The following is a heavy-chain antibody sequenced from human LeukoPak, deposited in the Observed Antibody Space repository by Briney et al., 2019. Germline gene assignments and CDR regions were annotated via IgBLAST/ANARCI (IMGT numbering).Heavy chain of an antibody. CDR2: VDAGSDNR. Sequence: ASVKVSCKASGYRFTSYSIHWVRQAPGQRLEWMGSVDAGSDNRKYSQKFQGRVTITSDTSASTAYMELSSLRSEDTAVYYCSWKYSSSSPYYYYGMDVWGQGTTVTVSS. J-gene: IGHJ6*02. CDR3: SWKYSSSSPYYYYGMDV. D-gene: IGHD6-6*01. CDR1: GYRFTSYS. V-gene: IGHV1-3*01.